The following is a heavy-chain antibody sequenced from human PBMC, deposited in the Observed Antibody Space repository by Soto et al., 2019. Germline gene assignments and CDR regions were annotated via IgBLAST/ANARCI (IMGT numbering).Heavy chain of an antibody. CDR1: GFTFSSYG. J-gene: IGHJ4*02. CDR2: SSATGAGT. Sequence: EVQLLESGGGLVQPGGSLRLSCAASGFTFSSYGMTWVRQAPGKGLEWVSFSSATGAGTYYADSVKGRFTISRDNSKNPLYLQMTRLRADHTAVYYCAKDRRAGGNYGFYSDFWGQGALVIVSS. CDR3: AKDRRAGGNYGFYSDF. D-gene: IGHD1-7*01. V-gene: IGHV3-23*01.